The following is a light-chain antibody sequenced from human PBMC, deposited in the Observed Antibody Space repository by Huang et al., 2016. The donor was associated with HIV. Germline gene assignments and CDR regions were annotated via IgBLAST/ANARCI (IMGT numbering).Light chain of an antibody. CDR2: AAS. CDR1: PSVSIN. V-gene: IGKV3-15*01. CDR3: QQYDTLYT. Sequence: EIVMTQSPATLSVSPGERATLSCRASPSVSINLAWYQNKPCQAPRVLIYAASTRATGIPVRFRGSGSGTEFTLTISSLQSEDFAVYYCQQYDTLYTFGQGTKLEI. J-gene: IGKJ2*01.